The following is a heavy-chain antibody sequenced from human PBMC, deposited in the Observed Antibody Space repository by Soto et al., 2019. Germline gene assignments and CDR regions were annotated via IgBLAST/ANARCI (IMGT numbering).Heavy chain of an antibody. CDR1: GGTFSSYA. D-gene: IGHD6-19*01. Sequence: QVQLIQSGAEVKKPGSSVKVSCKASGGTFSSYALIWVRQAPGQGREWMGGIVPIFGTSNYAQNFQGRVTMSADESTTTAYMELSSLRSEDTAVYYCAIQSAVTGGIWYFDLWGRGTLVTVSS. CDR2: IVPIFGTS. J-gene: IGHJ2*01. V-gene: IGHV1-69*01. CDR3: AIQSAVTGGIWYFDL.